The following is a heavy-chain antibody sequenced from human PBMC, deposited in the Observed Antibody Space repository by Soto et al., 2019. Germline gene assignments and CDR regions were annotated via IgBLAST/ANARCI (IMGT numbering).Heavy chain of an antibody. CDR2: ISYDGGNK. D-gene: IGHD2-15*01. J-gene: IGHJ5*02. CDR1: GFTFSSYG. V-gene: IGHV3-30*18. CDR3: AKESGYCSGGSCYPGFNWFDP. Sequence: ESGGGVVQPGRSLRLSCAASGFTFSSYGMHWVRQAPGKGLEWVAVISYDGGNKYYADSVKGRFTISRDNSKNTLYLQMNSLRAEDTAVYYCAKESGYCSGGSCYPGFNWFDPWGQGTLVTVSS.